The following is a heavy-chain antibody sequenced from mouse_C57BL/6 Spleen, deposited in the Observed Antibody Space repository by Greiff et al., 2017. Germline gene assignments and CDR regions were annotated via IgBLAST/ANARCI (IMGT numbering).Heavy chain of an antibody. CDR2: IDPANGNT. Sequence: VQLQQSVAELVRPGASVKLSCTASGFNIKNTYMHWVKQRPEQGLEWIGRIDPANGNTKYAPKFQGKATITADTSSNTAYLQLSSLTSEDTAIYYCARSRFTTVVAQYYCDYWGQGTTLTVSS. CDR3: ARSRFTTVVAQYYCDY. V-gene: IGHV14-3*01. CDR1: GFNIKNTY. D-gene: IGHD1-1*01. J-gene: IGHJ2*01.